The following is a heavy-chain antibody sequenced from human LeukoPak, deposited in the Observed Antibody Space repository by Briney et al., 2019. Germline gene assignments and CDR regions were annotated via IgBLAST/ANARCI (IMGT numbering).Heavy chain of an antibody. V-gene: IGHV4-30-4*08. Sequence: SETLSHTCTVSGGSISSSSYYWGWIRQPPGKGLEWIGYIYYSGSTYYNPSLKSRVTISVDTSKNQFSLKLSSVTAADTAVYYCARDLTDNYCSSTTCYRGVGWFDPWGQGTLVTVSS. CDR2: IYYSGST. CDR1: GGSISSSSYY. J-gene: IGHJ5*02. D-gene: IGHD2-2*01. CDR3: ARDLTDNYCSSTTCYRGVGWFDP.